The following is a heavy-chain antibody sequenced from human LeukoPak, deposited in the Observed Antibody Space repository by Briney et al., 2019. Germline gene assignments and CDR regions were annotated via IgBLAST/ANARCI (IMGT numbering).Heavy chain of an antibody. CDR3: AGVSYSDSSGYYHYFDY. CDR2: INHNGST. Sequence: ASLRLSCAASGYTFSNYAMSWVRQAPRKRLERIGEINHNGSTNHNTSFKTRATISIDTSKKQFSLKLSSVTAADTAVYYCAGVSYSDSSGYYHYFDYWGQGTLVTVSS. J-gene: IGHJ4*02. D-gene: IGHD3-22*01. V-gene: IGHV4-34*04. CDR1: GYTFSNYA.